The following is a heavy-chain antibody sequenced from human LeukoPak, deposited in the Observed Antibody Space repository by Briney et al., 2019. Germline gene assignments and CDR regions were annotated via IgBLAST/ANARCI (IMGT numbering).Heavy chain of an antibody. CDR3: AKSLGYYDSRGPIDY. Sequence: GGSLRLSCAASGFTFDDYAMHWVRQAPGKGLEWVSGISWNSGSIGYADSVKGRFTISRDNAKNSLYLQMNSLRAEDTALYYCAKSLGYYDSRGPIDYWGQGTLVTVSS. CDR1: GFTFDDYA. CDR2: ISWNSGSI. D-gene: IGHD3-22*01. V-gene: IGHV3-9*01. J-gene: IGHJ4*02.